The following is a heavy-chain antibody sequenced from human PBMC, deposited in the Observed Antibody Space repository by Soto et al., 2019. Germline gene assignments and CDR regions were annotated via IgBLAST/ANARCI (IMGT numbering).Heavy chain of an antibody. CDR1: GGSVSSGTYS. Sequence: PSETLSLTCTVSGGSVSSGTYSWNWVRQPPGKGLEWIGCFYYNGSTNYIPSLKNRLTISVDTSKNQFSLMLSSVTAADAAIYYCARGYCAHGVCYPSDYWGQGTLVT. CDR3: ARGYCAHGVCYPSDY. D-gene: IGHD2-8*01. V-gene: IGHV4-61*01. J-gene: IGHJ4*01. CDR2: FYYNGST.